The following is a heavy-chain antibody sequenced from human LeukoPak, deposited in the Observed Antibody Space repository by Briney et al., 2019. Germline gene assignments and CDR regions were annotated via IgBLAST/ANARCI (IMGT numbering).Heavy chain of an antibody. J-gene: IGHJ1*01. CDR2: MNPNSGNT. CDR3: AREGPGIAAAGTSGAEYFQH. CDR1: GYTFTSYD. V-gene: IGHV1-8*03. Sequence: ASVKVSCKASGYTFTSYDINWVRQATGQGLEWMGWMNPNSGNTGYAQKFQGRVTITRNTSISTAYMELSSLRSEDTAVYYCAREGPGIAAAGTSGAEYFQHWGQGTLVTVSS. D-gene: IGHD6-13*01.